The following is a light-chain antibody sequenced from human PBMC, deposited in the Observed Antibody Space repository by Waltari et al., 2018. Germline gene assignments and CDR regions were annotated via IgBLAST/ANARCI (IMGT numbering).Light chain of an antibody. CDR1: QGISSY. Sequence: DIQLTQSPSFLSAFVGDRVTITCRASQGISSYLAWYQNKPGKAPDVLISAASTLQSEVPSRFNGSGSGTEFTLTISSLQPEDFGTYCCQQRETYPLTFGGGTKVEIE. CDR3: QQRETYPLT. V-gene: IGKV1-9*01. J-gene: IGKJ4*01. CDR2: AAS.